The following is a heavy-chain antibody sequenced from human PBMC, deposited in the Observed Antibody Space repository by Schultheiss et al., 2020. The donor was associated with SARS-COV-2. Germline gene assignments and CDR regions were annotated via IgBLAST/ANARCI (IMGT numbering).Heavy chain of an antibody. CDR2: IYYSGST. CDR3: ARVGDSRSYRYFNV. CDR1: GYSISSSSYY. J-gene: IGHJ4*02. Sequence: SETLSLTCAVSGYSISSSSYYWGWIRQPPGKGLEWIGSIYYSGSTNYNPSLQSRVTMSVDTSRNQFTLDLRSITAADTAVYYCARVGDSRSYRYFNVWGQGTLVTVSS. D-gene: IGHD3-22*01. V-gene: IGHV4-39*06.